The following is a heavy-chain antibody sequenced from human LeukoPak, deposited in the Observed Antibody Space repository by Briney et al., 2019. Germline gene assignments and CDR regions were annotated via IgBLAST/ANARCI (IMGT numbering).Heavy chain of an antibody. CDR2: ISGSGGST. V-gene: IGHV3-23*01. CDR1: GFTFSSYA. Sequence: GGSLRLSCAASGFTFSSYAMSWVRQAPGKGLEWVSAISGSGGSTYYADSVKGRFTISRDNSKNTLYLHMNSLRVEDTAIYYCARDPDRSGFDFWGQGTLLTVSS. D-gene: IGHD1-14*01. J-gene: IGHJ4*02. CDR3: ARDPDRSGFDF.